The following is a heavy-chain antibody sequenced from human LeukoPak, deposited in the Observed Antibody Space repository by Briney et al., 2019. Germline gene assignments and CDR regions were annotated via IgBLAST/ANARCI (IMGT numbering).Heavy chain of an antibody. CDR1: GFTFSSYG. Sequence: PGGSLRLSCAASGFTFSSYGMHWVRQAPGKGLEWVAVISYDGSNKYYADSVKGRFTISRDNSKNTLYLQMNSLRVEDTAVYYCARWEVDYWGQGTLVTVSS. D-gene: IGHD1-26*01. CDR3: ARWEVDY. J-gene: IGHJ4*02. CDR2: ISYDGSNK. V-gene: IGHV3-30*03.